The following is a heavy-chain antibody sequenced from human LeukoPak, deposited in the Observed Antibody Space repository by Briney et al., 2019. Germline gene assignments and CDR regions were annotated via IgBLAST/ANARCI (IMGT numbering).Heavy chain of an antibody. V-gene: IGHV3-23*01. CDR3: AEGGGWSQLDY. CDR2: ISGSGGST. D-gene: IGHD6-19*01. J-gene: IGHJ4*02. CDR1: GFTFSSYA. Sequence: GGSLRLSCASSGFTFSSYAMSWVRQAPGKGLEWVSAISGSGGSTYYADSVKGRFTISRDNSKNTLYLQMNSLRAEVTAVYYCAEGGGWSQLDYWGQGTLVTVSS.